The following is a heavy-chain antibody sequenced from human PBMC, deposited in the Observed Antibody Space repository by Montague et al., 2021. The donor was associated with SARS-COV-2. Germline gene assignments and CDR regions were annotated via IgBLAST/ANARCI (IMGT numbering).Heavy chain of an antibody. CDR3: VRDPAPSGSGTFYDY. Sequence: SETLSLTCTVSGDSVSHDFWIWIRQPPGKGLEWIGYVYYGRSSSYNPSXXGRVSIAVDTSKNQFSLRLSTVTAADTAIYYCVRDPAPSGSGTFYDYWGQGTLVAVSS. V-gene: IGHV4-59*02. D-gene: IGHD1-26*01. J-gene: IGHJ4*02. CDR1: GDSVSHDF. CDR2: VYYGRSS.